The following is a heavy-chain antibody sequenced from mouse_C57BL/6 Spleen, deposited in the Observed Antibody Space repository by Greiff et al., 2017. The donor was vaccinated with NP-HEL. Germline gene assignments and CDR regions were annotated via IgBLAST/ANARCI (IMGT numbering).Heavy chain of an antibody. V-gene: IGHV1-81*01. D-gene: IGHD2-2*01. CDR2: IYPRSGNT. CDR1: GYTFTSYG. J-gene: IGHJ2*01. Sequence: VMLVESGAELARPGASVKLSCKASGYTFTSYGISWVKQRTGQGLEWIGEIYPRSGNTYYNEKFKGKATLTADKSSSTAYMELRSLTSEDSAVYFCLIYYGYDGDYWGQGTTLTVSS. CDR3: LIYYGYDGDY.